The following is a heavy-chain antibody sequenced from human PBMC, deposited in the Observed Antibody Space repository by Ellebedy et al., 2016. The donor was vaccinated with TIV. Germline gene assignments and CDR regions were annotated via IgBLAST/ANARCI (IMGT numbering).Heavy chain of an antibody. CDR2: ISSSSSYI. D-gene: IGHD3-10*01. CDR3: ARGLGEVAGY. CDR1: GFTFSSYS. V-gene: IGHV3-21*01. J-gene: IGHJ4*01. Sequence: GGSLRLSXPASGFTFSSYSMNWVRQAPRKGLEWVSSISSSSSYIYYADSVKGRFTISRDNAKNSLYLQMNSLRAEDTAVYYCARGLGEVAGYWGHGTLVTVSS.